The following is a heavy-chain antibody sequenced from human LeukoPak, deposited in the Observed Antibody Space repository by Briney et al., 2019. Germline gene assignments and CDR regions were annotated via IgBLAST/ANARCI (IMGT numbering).Heavy chain of an antibody. CDR2: IYYSGST. V-gene: IGHV4-59*01. CDR1: GGSISSYY. Sequence: PSETLSLTCTVSGGSISSYYWSWIRQPPGKGLEWIGYIYYSGSTNYNPSLKSRVTISVDRSKNQFSLKLSSVTAADTAVYYCARGVHYDILTGFDYWGQGTLVTVSS. J-gene: IGHJ4*02. D-gene: IGHD3-9*01. CDR3: ARGVHYDILTGFDY.